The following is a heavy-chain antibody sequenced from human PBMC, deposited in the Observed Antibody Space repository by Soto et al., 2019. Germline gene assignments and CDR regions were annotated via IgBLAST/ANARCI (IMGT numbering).Heavy chain of an antibody. D-gene: IGHD3-10*01. CDR1: GYIFHNYG. CDR2: IRDYNGNT. J-gene: IGHJ6*02. Sequence: QVQLVQSGAEVKKPGASVKVSCKTSGYIFHNYGISCVRQAPGQGLEWMGWIRDYNGNTKYAQRYQGRVTMATDISTRTASMELRRLRSDDPAVYYCAREGYYSGSETYSPPRYYGMDVWGQGTTVTVSS. CDR3: AREGYYSGSETYSPPRYYGMDV. V-gene: IGHV1-18*01.